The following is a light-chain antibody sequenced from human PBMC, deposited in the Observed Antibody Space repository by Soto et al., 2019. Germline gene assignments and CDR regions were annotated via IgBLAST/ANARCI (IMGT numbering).Light chain of an antibody. CDR2: DVS. V-gene: IGLV2-14*01. CDR3: SSYKNSGTYV. J-gene: IGLJ1*01. CDR1: SSDVGSYNY. Sequence: QSVLTQPAAMSGSPGQSITISCTGTSSDVGSYNYVSWYQQDPGKAPKLIFYDVSNRPSGVSDRFSVSKSGNTASLTISNLQAEDEAAYYCSSYKNSGTYVFGTGTKVTVL.